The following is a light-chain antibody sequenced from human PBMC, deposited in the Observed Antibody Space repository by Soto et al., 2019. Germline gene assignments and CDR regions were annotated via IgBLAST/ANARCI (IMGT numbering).Light chain of an antibody. Sequence: EIVMTQSPATLSVSPGERATLSCRASQSVGSNLAWYQQKPGQAPRLLVYDASTRDTGIPARFSGSGSGTEFTLTISRLEPEDFAVYYCQQYGSSGTFGQGTKVDI. CDR3: QQYGSSGT. CDR1: QSVGSN. J-gene: IGKJ1*01. V-gene: IGKV3D-15*01. CDR2: DAS.